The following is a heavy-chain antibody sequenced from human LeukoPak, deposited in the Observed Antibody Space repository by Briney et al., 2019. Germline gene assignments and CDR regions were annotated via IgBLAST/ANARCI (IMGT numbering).Heavy chain of an antibody. CDR2: IYYSGST. D-gene: IGHD5/OR15-5a*01. V-gene: IGHV4-39*07. CDR3: ARGSLGREVSAFFKN. CDR1: GGSISSSSYY. Sequence: SETLSLTCTVSGGSISSSSYYGGWIRQPPGKGLEWIGSIYYSGSTYYNPSLKSRVTISVDTSENQFSLRLSSVTAADTAVYYCARGSLGREVSAFFKNWGQGILVTVSS. J-gene: IGHJ4*02.